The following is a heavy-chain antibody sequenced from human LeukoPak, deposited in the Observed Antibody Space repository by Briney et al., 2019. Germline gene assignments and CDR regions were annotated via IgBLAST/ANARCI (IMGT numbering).Heavy chain of an antibody. D-gene: IGHD3-3*01. Sequence: SETLSLTCAVYGGSFSGYYWSWIRQPPGKGLEWIGYIYYSGSTNYNPSLKSQVTISVDTSKNQFSLKLSSVTAADTAVHYCARGGGDFWSGYPGNYYYMDVWGKGTTVTVSS. CDR1: GGSFSGYY. J-gene: IGHJ6*03. CDR2: IYYSGST. CDR3: ARGGGDFWSGYPGNYYYMDV. V-gene: IGHV4-59*01.